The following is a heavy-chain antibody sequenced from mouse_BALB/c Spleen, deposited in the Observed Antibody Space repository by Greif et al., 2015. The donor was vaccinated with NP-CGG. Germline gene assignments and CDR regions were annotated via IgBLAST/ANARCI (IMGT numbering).Heavy chain of an antibody. CDR3: ARRSLYYYAMDY. J-gene: IGHJ4*01. Sequence: EVKLQESGAELVKPGASVKLSCTASGFNIKDTYMHWVKQRPEQGLEWIGRIGPANGNTKYDPKFQGKATITADTSSNTAYPQLSSLTSEDTAAYYCARRSLYYYAMDYWGQGTSVTVSS. CDR1: GFNIKDTY. D-gene: IGHD6-5*01. V-gene: IGHV14-3*02. CDR2: IGPANGNT.